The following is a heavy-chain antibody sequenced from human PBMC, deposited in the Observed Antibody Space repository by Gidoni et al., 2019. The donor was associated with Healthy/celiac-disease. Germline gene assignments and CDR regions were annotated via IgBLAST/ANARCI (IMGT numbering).Heavy chain of an antibody. CDR3: AKDTGYSSSGGSFDY. CDR2: ISWNSVNL. J-gene: IGHJ4*02. Sequence: EVQLVESGGGWEQPGRSRRLSCAAAGVTFDDYAMHWVRQAPGKGLEWVSGISWNSVNLGYADSVKGRFTISRDNAKNSLYLQMNSLRAEDTALYYCAKDTGYSSSGGSFDYWGQGTLVTVSS. V-gene: IGHV3-9*01. CDR1: GVTFDDYA. D-gene: IGHD6-13*01.